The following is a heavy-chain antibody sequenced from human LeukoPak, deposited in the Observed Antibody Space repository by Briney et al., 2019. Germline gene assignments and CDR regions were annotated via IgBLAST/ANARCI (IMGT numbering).Heavy chain of an antibody. D-gene: IGHD5-12*01. CDR2: INPSSGDT. CDR3: AKNPYEYYFDY. CDR1: GYTLTGYY. J-gene: IGHJ4*02. Sequence: GASVKLSCKASGYTLTGYYMHWVRLSPGQGLEWMGWINPSSGDTNYAQKFQCRVTMTRDTSIRTAYMELSRLRSDDTAVYYCAKNPYEYYFDYWWQEGLVIVSS. V-gene: IGHV1-2*02.